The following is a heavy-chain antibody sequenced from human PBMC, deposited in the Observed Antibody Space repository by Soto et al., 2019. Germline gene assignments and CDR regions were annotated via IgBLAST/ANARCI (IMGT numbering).Heavy chain of an antibody. D-gene: IGHD6-13*01. CDR1: GGSISSSSYY. CDR3: ASQQLVHYYYCMDV. V-gene: IGHV4-39*01. Sequence: QLQLQESGPGLVKPSETLSLTCTVSGGSISSSSYYWGWIRQPPGKGLEWIGSIYYSGSTYYNPALKSRVTISVDTSKNQFSLKLSSVTAADTAVYYCASQQLVHYYYCMDVWGQGTTVTVSS. J-gene: IGHJ6*02. CDR2: IYYSGST.